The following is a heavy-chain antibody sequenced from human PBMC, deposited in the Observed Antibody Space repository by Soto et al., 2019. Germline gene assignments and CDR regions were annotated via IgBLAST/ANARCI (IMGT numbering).Heavy chain of an antibody. J-gene: IGHJ5*02. CDR2: ISAYNGNT. Sequence: GASVKVSCTASGYTFTSYGISWVRQAPGQGLEWMGWISAYNGNTNYAQKLQGRVTMTTDTSTSTAYMELRSLRSDDTAVYYCARWGYYDSSGNPFDPWGQGTLVTVSS. V-gene: IGHV1-18*01. CDR1: GYTFTSYG. CDR3: ARWGYYDSSGNPFDP. D-gene: IGHD3-22*01.